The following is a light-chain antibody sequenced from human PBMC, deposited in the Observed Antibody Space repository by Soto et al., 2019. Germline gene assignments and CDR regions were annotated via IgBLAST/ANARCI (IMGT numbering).Light chain of an antibody. Sequence: QSVLTQSPSASASVGASVKRTCTLSSGHSSYAIAWHQQQPEKGPRYLMKLNSDGSHSKGDGIPDRFSGSSSGAERYLTISSLQPEDEADYYCQTWGTGIRWVFGGGTKLTV. V-gene: IGLV4-69*01. CDR1: SGHSSYA. CDR3: QTWGTGIRWV. CDR2: LNSDGSH. J-gene: IGLJ2*01.